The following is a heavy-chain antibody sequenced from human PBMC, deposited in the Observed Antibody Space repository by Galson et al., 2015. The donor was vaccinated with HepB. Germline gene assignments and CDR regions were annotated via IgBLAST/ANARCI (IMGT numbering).Heavy chain of an antibody. CDR1: GYTFTGYY. Sequence: SVKVSCKASGYTFTGYYMHWVRQAPGQGLEWMGWINPNSGGTNYAQKFQGRVTMTRDTSISTAYMELSRLRSDDTAVYYCAREVPAVAGGQNWFDPWGQGTLVTVSS. J-gene: IGHJ5*02. CDR3: AREVPAVAGGQNWFDP. D-gene: IGHD6-19*01. CDR2: INPNSGGT. V-gene: IGHV1-2*02.